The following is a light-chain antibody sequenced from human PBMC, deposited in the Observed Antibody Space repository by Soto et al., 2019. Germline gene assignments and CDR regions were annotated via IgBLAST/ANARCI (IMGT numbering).Light chain of an antibody. V-gene: IGKV3D-15*01. J-gene: IGKJ2*01. CDR3: QQYNNWPPYT. Sequence: DIVMTQSPATLSVSPGEGVTLSCRASQSVNTNLAWYQQKPGQAPRLLIYDAFTRATGIPARFGGSGSGTEFTLTITGLQSEDFAVYYCQQYNNWPPYTFGQGTKLESK. CDR2: DAF. CDR1: QSVNTN.